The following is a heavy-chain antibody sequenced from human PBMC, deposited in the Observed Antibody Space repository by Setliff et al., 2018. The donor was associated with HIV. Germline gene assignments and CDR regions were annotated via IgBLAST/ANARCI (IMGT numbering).Heavy chain of an antibody. CDR3: ASTTSGVSGSYPAHAFDI. Sequence: PSETLSLTCAVSGYSISSDYYWGWIRQPPGKGLEWIGSCSPRGRTYQNGSLKSRVTISVDRSRNQFSLKLTSVTAADTAIYYCASTTSGVSGSYPAHAFDIWGQGTMVTVS. V-gene: IGHV4-38-2*01. D-gene: IGHD3-10*01. CDR1: GYSISSDYY. CDR2: CSPRGRT. J-gene: IGHJ3*02.